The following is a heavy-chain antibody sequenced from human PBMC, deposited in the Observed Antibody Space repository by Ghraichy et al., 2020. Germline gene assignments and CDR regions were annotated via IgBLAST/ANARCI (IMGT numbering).Heavy chain of an antibody. CDR3: ARDTSSWYLDY. CDR2: ISSTSNTI. Sequence: GAQNISCEDSGFTFSKFGMNWVRQAPGKGLEWVSYISSTSNTIYYADSVKGRFTISRDNAKSSLYLQMNSLRAEDTAVYYCARDTSSWYLDYWGQGTLATVSS. J-gene: IGHJ4*02. D-gene: IGHD6-13*01. V-gene: IGHV3-48*01. CDR1: GFTFSKFG.